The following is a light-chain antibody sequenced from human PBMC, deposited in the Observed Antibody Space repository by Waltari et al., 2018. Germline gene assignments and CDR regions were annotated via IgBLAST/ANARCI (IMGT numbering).Light chain of an antibody. V-gene: IGKV2D-29*01. CDR3: QQNRDTPRT. CDR1: QSLLHSDGKTH. Sequence: DVVMTQTPLALSVTPGQPASISCKSSQSLLHSDGKTHLYWYLQKPGQPPQLLIYEVSNRCSGVPDRFSGSGSGTDFTLKISRVEAEDVAVYYCQQNRDTPRTFGQGTKVEIK. J-gene: IGKJ1*01. CDR2: EVS.